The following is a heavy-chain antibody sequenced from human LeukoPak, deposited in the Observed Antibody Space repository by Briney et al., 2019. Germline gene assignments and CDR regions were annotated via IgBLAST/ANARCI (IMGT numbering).Heavy chain of an antibody. CDR3: ARGEGDSNVDY. D-gene: IGHD4-11*01. V-gene: IGHV3-7*05. Sequence: GGSLRLSCAASGFIFSDYWMNWVRQAPGKGLEWVANIEQDGSEEYYVDSVKGRFTISRDNAKNSLYLQMNSLRAEDTAVYYCARGEGDSNVDYWGQGTLVTVSS. J-gene: IGHJ4*02. CDR1: GFIFSDYW. CDR2: IEQDGSEE.